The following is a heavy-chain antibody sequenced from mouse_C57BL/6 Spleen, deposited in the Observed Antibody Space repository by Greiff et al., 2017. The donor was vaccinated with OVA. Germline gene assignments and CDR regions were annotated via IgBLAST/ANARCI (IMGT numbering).Heavy chain of an antibody. Sequence: EVQLQQSGPELVKPGASVKISCKASGYTFTDYYMNWVKQSHGKSLEWIGDINPNNGGTSYNQKFKGKATLTVDKSSSTAYMELRSLTSEDSAVYYCARSLFITTVAPFAYWGQGTLVTVSA. CDR1: GYTFTDYY. V-gene: IGHV1-26*01. CDR3: ARSLFITTVAPFAY. CDR2: INPNNGGT. J-gene: IGHJ3*01. D-gene: IGHD1-1*01.